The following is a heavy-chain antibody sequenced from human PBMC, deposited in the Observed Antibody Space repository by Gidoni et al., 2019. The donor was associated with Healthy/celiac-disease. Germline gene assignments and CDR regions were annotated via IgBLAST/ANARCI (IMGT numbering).Heavy chain of an antibody. V-gene: IGHV5-10-1*03. D-gene: IGHD2-15*01. CDR2: IDPCDSYT. J-gene: IGHJ4*02. CDR3: ARHYCSGGSCYSPLDY. Sequence: EVQLVQSGAEVKKPGESLRISCKGSGYSFTSYWISWVRQMPGKGLEWMGRIDPCDSYTNYSPSFQGHVTISADKSISTAYLQWSSLKASDTAMYYCARHYCSGGSCYSPLDYWGQGTLVTVSS. CDR1: GYSFTSYW.